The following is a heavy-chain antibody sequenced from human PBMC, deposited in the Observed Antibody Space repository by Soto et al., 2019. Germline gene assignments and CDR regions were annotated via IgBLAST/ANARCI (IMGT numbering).Heavy chain of an antibody. J-gene: IGHJ4*02. CDR1: GVTFSSYA. CDR3: ERDHHYGGNSEY. D-gene: IGHD4-17*01. V-gene: IGHV1-69*13. Sequence: GASVKVSCKASGVTFSSYAISWVRQAPGQVLEWVGGIIPIFGTANHAKKFQGRVTITADESTRTAYMELRSLRSEDTAVYHCERDHHYGGNSEYWGQGTMVTLSS. CDR2: IIPIFGTA.